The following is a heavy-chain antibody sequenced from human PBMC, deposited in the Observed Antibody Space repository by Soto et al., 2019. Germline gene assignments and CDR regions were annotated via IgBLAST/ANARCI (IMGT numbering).Heavy chain of an antibody. V-gene: IGHV4-31*03. Sequence: SETLSLTCTVSGGSISSGGYYWSWIRQHPGKGLEWIGYIYYSGTTYYNPSLRSRVTISVDTSKNQFSLKLSSVTAADTAVYYCATRSPPIVGATAFHYWGQGTLVTVSS. CDR3: ATRSPPIVGATAFHY. CDR1: GGSISSGGYY. J-gene: IGHJ4*02. D-gene: IGHD1-26*01. CDR2: IYYSGTT.